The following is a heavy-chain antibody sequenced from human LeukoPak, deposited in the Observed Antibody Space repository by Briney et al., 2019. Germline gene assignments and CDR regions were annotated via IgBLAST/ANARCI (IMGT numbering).Heavy chain of an antibody. V-gene: IGHV3-7*03. CDR3: DPSGSSSGWYYFDY. J-gene: IGHJ4*02. CDR1: GFTFSSYW. CDR2: IKEDGSQT. Sequence: GGSLRLSCAASGFTFSSYWMNWVRHAPGKGLEWVAIIKEDGSQTYYVDSVKGRFTISRDNGKNSLYLQMNSLRAEDTAVYARDPSGSSSGWYYFDYWGQGALVSVSS. D-gene: IGHD6-19*01.